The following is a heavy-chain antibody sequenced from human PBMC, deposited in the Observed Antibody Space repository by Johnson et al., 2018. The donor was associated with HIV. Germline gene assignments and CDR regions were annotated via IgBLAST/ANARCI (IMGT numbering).Heavy chain of an antibody. CDR3: ARDTSGEGRAFDI. Sequence: VQLVESGGGLVQPGGSLRLSCAASGFTFSSYAMSWVRQAPGKGLEWVSAISGSGKSTNYADSVKGRFTISRDNAKNSLSLQMNSLRAEDTAVYYCARDTSGEGRAFDIWGQGTMVTVSS. CDR2: ISGSGKST. V-gene: IGHV3-23*04. D-gene: IGHD3-10*01. J-gene: IGHJ3*02. CDR1: GFTFSSYA.